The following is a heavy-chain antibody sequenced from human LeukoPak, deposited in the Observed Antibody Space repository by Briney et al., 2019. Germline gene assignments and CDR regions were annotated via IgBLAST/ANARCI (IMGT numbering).Heavy chain of an antibody. J-gene: IGHJ4*02. CDR3: VREGTGGLDY. Sequence: ASVKVSCKASGYTFTGYYMHWVRQAPGQGLEWMGWINPNSGATNYAQKFQGRVTMTRDTSISTAYMELSSLRSDDTAVYCCVREGTGGLDYWGQGTLVTVSS. V-gene: IGHV1-2*02. D-gene: IGHD1-14*01. CDR2: INPNSGAT. CDR1: GYTFTGYY.